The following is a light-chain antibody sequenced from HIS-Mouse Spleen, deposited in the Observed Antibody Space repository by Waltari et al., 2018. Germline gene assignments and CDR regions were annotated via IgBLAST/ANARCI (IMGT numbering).Light chain of an antibody. CDR3: QQYYSTPYT. CDR1: QSVLYSSNNKNY. CDR2: WAS. Sequence: DIVMTQSPDSLAVSLGERATINCKSSQSVLYSSNNKNYLAWYQQKPGQPPKLLIYWASTRESGVPDRFSGSGSGTDFTLTISSLQAEYVAVYYCQQYYSTPYTFGQWTKLEIK. V-gene: IGKV4-1*01. J-gene: IGKJ2*01.